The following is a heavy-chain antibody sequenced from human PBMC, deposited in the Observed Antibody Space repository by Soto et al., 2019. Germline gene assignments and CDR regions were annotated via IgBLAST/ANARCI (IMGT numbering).Heavy chain of an antibody. CDR3: ARHLDGDYAHYYYYGMDV. J-gene: IGHJ6*02. CDR2: IYPGDSDT. D-gene: IGHD4-17*01. Sequence: PGESLKISCKGSGYSFTSYWIGWVRQMPGKGLEWMGIIYPGDSDTRYSPSFQGQVTISADKSISTAYLQWSSLKASDTAMYYCARHLDGDYAHYYYYGMDVWGQGTTVTVSS. V-gene: IGHV5-51*01. CDR1: GYSFTSYW.